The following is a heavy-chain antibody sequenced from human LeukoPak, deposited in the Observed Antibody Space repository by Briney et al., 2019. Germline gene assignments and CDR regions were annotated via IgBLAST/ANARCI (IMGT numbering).Heavy chain of an antibody. Sequence: PGGSLRLSCAASGFTFSNAWMSWVRQAPGKGLEWVGRIKSKTDGGTTDYAAPVKGRFTISRDDSKNTLYLQMNSLKTEDTAVYYCTTDYHWGFRPGDFDYWGQGTLVTVSS. J-gene: IGHJ4*02. V-gene: IGHV3-15*01. D-gene: IGHD7-27*01. CDR2: IKSKTDGGTT. CDR3: TTDYHWGFRPGDFDY. CDR1: GFTFSNAW.